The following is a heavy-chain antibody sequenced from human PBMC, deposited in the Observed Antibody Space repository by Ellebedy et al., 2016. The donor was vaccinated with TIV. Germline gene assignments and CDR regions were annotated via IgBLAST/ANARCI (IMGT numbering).Heavy chain of an antibody. D-gene: IGHD7-27*01. CDR2: ISVSSTTI. V-gene: IGHV3-48*02. CDR1: RFTFSNYN. CDR3: ARGNWGSGWYFDL. Sequence: GESLKISCAASRFTFSNYNINWVRQAPGKGLEWVSYISVSSTTIYYADSVKGRFTISIDNAKNSLYLQMNSLRDEDTAVYYCARGNWGSGWYFDLWGRGTLVTVSS. J-gene: IGHJ2*01.